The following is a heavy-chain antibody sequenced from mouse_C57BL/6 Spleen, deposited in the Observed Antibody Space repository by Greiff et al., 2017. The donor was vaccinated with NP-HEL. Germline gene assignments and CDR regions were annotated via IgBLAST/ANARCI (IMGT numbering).Heavy chain of an antibody. Sequence: VQLQQSGPELVKPGASVKIPCKASGYTFTDYNMDWVKQSHGKSLEWIGDINPNNGGTIYNQKFKGKATLTVDKSSSTAYMELRSLTSEDTAVYYCARRGDDFPWFAYWGQGTLVTVSA. V-gene: IGHV1-18*01. J-gene: IGHJ3*01. CDR2: INPNNGGT. CDR1: GYTFTDYN. D-gene: IGHD2-4*01. CDR3: ARRGDDFPWFAY.